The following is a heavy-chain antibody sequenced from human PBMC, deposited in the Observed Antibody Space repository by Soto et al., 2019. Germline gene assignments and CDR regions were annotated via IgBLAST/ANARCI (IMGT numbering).Heavy chain of an antibody. CDR1: GFTFSSYS. Sequence: EVQLVESGGGLVQPGGSLRLSCAASGFTFSSYSMNWVRQAPGKGLEWVSYISSSSSTIYYADSVKGRFTISRDNAKNSGYLQMNSLRDEDTAVYYGARDLYLGWVDPWGQGTLVTVSS. V-gene: IGHV3-48*02. J-gene: IGHJ5*02. CDR2: ISSSSSTI. D-gene: IGHD7-27*01. CDR3: ARDLYLGWVDP.